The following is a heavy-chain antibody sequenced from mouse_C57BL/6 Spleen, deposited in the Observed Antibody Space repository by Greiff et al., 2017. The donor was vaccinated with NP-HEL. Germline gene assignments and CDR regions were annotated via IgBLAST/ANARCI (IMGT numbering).Heavy chain of an antibody. CDR2: ISDGGSYT. J-gene: IGHJ4*01. CDR3: ARDPLYYDDDGYAMDY. Sequence: EVKLVESGGGLVKPGGSLKLSCAASGFTFSSYAMSWVRQTPEKRLEWVATISDGGSYTYYPDNVKGRFTISRDNAKNNLYLQMSHLKSEDTAMYYCARDPLYYDDDGYAMDYWGQGTSVTVSS. D-gene: IGHD2-4*01. CDR1: GFTFSSYA. V-gene: IGHV5-4*01.